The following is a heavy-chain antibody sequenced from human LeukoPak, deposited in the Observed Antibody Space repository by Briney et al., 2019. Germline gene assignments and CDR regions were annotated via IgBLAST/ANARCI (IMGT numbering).Heavy chain of an antibody. V-gene: IGHV3-53*01. CDR2: INTGGST. CDR3: ARDPYYYDSSGYYDAFDI. Sequence: GGSLRLSCAASGFKVSSNYMSWVRQAPGKGLAWVSLINTGGSTYYADSVKGRFTISRDNSKNTLYLQMNSLRAEDTAVYYCARDPYYYDSSGYYDAFDIWGQGTMVTVSS. J-gene: IGHJ3*02. D-gene: IGHD3-22*01. CDR1: GFKVSSNY.